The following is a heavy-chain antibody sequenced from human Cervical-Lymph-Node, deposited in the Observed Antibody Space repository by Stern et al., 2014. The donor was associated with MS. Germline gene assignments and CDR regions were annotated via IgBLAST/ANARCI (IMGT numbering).Heavy chain of an antibody. V-gene: IGHV4-39*01. CDR1: GGSISSSSYY. D-gene: IGHD3-10*02. CDR3: ARAGDYVVFDY. Sequence: VQLVQSGPGLVKPSETLSLTCTVSGGSISSSSYYWGWIRQPPGKGLEWIGSIYYSGSTYYNPSLKSRVTISVDTSKNQFSLKLSSVTAADTAVYYCARAGDYVVFDYWGQGTLVTVSS. J-gene: IGHJ4*02. CDR2: IYYSGST.